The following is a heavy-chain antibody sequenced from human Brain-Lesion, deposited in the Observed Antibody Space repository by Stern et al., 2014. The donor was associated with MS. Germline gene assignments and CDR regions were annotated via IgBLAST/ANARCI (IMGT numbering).Heavy chain of an antibody. J-gene: IGHJ4*02. CDR1: GGSINTNNYY. D-gene: IGHD4-17*01. CDR3: ARTGDDFGDYSLSY. V-gene: IGHV4-39*01. CDR2: IYSSGST. Sequence: VQLVESGPGLVKPSETLSLTCTVSGGSINTNNYYWGWIRQPPGKGLEWIGNIYSSGSTFYSPSLKSRVTMSVDTSKNQFSLNRSSVTAADTAVYYCARTGDDFGDYSLSYWGQGTLVTVSS.